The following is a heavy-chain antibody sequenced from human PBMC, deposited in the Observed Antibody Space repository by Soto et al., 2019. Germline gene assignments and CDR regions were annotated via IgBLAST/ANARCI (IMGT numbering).Heavy chain of an antibody. J-gene: IGHJ4*02. D-gene: IGHD1-26*01. V-gene: IGHV4-4*02. CDR3: ARRRRTIVGATIFDY. Sequence: LELTCAVSGGSISSSNWWSWVRQPPGKGLEWIGEIYHSGSTNYNPSLKSRVTISVDKSKNQFSLKLSSVTAADTAVYYCARRRRTIVGATIFDYWGQGTLVTV. CDR2: IYHSGST. CDR1: GGSISSSNW.